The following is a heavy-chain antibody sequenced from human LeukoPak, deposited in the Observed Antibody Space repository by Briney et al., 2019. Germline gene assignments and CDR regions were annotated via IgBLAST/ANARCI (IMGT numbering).Heavy chain of an antibody. CDR3: ATVVGPYDILTGYYPYFDY. J-gene: IGHJ4*02. V-gene: IGHV1-24*01. Sequence: ASVKVSCKVSGYTLTELSMHWVRQAPGKGLEWMGGFDPEDGETIYAQKFQGRVTMTEDTSTDTAYMELSSLRSEDTAVYYCATVVGPYDILTGYYPYFDYWGQGTLVTVSS. CDR1: GYTLTELS. CDR2: FDPEDGET. D-gene: IGHD3-9*01.